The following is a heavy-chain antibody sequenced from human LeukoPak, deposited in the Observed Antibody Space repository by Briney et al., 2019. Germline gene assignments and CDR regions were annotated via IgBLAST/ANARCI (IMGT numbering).Heavy chain of an antibody. J-gene: IGHJ4*02. V-gene: IGHV4-4*02. CDR3: AGGVEMATTADY. D-gene: IGHD5-24*01. CDR1: GGSISSSNW. Sequence: SGTLSLTCAVSGGSISSSNWWNWVRQPPGKGLEWIGEIYLSGRTTYSPSLKSRATISVDTSKNQFSLKLSSVTAADTAVYYCAGGVEMATTADYWGQGTLVTVSS. CDR2: IYLSGRT.